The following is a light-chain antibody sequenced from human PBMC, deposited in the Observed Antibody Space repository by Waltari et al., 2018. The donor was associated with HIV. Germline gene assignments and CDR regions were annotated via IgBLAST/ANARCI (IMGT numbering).Light chain of an antibody. J-gene: IGLJ1*01. Sequence: QSALTQPPSVSGSPGQSITISCTGTSSDVGGYNFVSWYQQHPGKAPKLMIYDVSNRPSGVSNRFSGSKSGNTASLTISGLQAEDEADYYCSSYTSSSTGVFGTGTKVTVL. CDR3: SSYTSSSTGV. CDR2: DVS. CDR1: SSDVGGYNF. V-gene: IGLV2-14*01.